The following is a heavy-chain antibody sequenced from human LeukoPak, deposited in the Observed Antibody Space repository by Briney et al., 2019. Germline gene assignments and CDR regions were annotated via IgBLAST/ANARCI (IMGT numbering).Heavy chain of an antibody. V-gene: IGHV3-30*03. Sequence: PGRSLRLSCAASGFTFSSYGMHWVRQAPGKGLEWVAVISYDGSNKYYADSVKGRFTISRDNSKNTLYLQMNSLRAEDTAVYYCARVSDGSGSYYGYYFDYWGQGTLVTVSS. J-gene: IGHJ4*02. CDR1: GFTFSSYG. CDR2: ISYDGSNK. CDR3: ARVSDGSGSYYGYYFDY. D-gene: IGHD3-10*01.